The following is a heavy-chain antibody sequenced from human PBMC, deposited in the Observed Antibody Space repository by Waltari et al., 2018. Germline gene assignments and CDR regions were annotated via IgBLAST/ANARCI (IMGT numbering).Heavy chain of an antibody. CDR2: IYHSGST. CDR1: GYSISSGYY. Sequence: QVQLQESGPGLVKPSEPLSLTCAVSGYSISSGYYWGWIRQPPGKGLEWIGSIYHSGSTYYNPSLKSRVTISVDTSKNQFSLKLSSVTAADTAVYYCASPDYSSSWHDAFDIWGQGTMVTVSS. J-gene: IGHJ3*02. CDR3: ASPDYSSSWHDAFDI. V-gene: IGHV4-38-2*01. D-gene: IGHD6-13*01.